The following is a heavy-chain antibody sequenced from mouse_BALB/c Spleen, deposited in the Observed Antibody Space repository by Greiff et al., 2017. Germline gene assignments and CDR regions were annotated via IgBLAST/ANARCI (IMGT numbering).Heavy chain of an antibody. CDR1: GYTFTSYW. CDR2: INPSNGRT. J-gene: IGHJ4*01. Sequence: QVQLQQPGAELVKPGASVKLSCKASGYTFTSYWMHWVKQRPGQGLEWIGEINPSNGRTNYNEKFKSKATLTVDKSSSTAYMQLSSLTSEDSAVYYCARGLYGNFYAMDYWGQGTSVTVSS. CDR3: ARGLYGNFYAMDY. V-gene: IGHV1S81*02. D-gene: IGHD2-1*01.